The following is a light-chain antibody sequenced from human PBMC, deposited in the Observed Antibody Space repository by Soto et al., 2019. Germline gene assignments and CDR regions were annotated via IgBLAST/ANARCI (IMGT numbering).Light chain of an antibody. J-gene: IGLJ3*02. V-gene: IGLV2-14*01. CDR2: EVS. CDR1: SSDIGGYNY. CDR3: SSYTSSNTWV. Sequence: QSALTQPASVSGSPGQSITISCTGTSSDIGGYNYVSWYQQHPGKAPKLMIYEVSNRPSGVSNRFSGSKSANTASLTISGLQDEDEADYYCSSYTSSNTWVFGGGTKLTVL.